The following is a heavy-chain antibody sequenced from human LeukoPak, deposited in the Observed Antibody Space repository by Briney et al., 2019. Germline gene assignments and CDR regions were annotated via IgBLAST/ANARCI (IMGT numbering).Heavy chain of an antibody. CDR3: AREKPMVRGVPFDY. V-gene: IGHV4-59*12. D-gene: IGHD3-10*01. CDR2: IYYSGST. CDR1: GGSISSYY. J-gene: IGHJ4*02. Sequence: SETLSLTCTVSGGSISSYYWSWIRQPPGKGLEWIGYIYYSGSTNYNPSLKSRVTISVDTSKNQFSLKLSSVTAADTAVYYCAREKPMVRGVPFDYWGQGTLVTVSS.